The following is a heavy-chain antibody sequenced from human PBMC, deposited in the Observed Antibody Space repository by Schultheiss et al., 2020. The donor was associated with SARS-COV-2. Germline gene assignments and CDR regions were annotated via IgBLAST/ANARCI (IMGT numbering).Heavy chain of an antibody. J-gene: IGHJ6*02. Sequence: SVKVSCKASGYTFTNYAIHWVRQAPGQRLEWMGWINAGDGNTKYSQKFRGRVTITRDTSASTAYMELSSLRSEDTAVYYCARAAVLAGYGMDVWGQGTTVTVSS. CDR1: GYTFTNYA. CDR3: ARAAVLAGYGMDV. V-gene: IGHV1-3*01. D-gene: IGHD2-8*02. CDR2: INAGDGNT.